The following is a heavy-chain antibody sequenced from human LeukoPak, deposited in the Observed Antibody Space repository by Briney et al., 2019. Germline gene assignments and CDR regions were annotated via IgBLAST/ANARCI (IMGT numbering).Heavy chain of an antibody. CDR3: ARDMYDRSGYYAY. CDR2: ISSSSSYI. Sequence: GGSLRLSSAASGFTLTSYSMNCVRQAPGKGLEWVSSISSSSSYIHYTDSVKGRFTISRDNTKKSLYLQMNSLRAEDTAVYYSARDMYDRSGYYAYWGRGTLVTVSS. V-gene: IGHV3-21*01. CDR1: GFTLTSYS. J-gene: IGHJ4*02. D-gene: IGHD3-22*01.